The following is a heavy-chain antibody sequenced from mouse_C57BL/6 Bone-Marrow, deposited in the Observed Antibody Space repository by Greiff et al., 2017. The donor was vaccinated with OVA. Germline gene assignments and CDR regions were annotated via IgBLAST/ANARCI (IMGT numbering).Heavy chain of an antibody. V-gene: IGHV1-82*01. CDR1: GYAFSSTW. D-gene: IGHD1-1*01. CDR3: AREDYYGSSYGY. CDR2: IYPGDGDT. J-gene: IGHJ2*01. Sequence: QVQLKESGPELVKPGASVKISCKASGYAFSSTWLNWVKQRPGKGLGWIGRIYPGDGDTNYNGKFKGKATLTADKSSSTAYMQLSSLTSEDSAVYFCAREDYYGSSYGYWGQGTTLTVSS.